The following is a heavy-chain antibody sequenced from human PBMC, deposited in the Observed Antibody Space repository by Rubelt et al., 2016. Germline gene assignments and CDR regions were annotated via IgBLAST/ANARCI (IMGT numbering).Heavy chain of an antibody. CDR3: AVVPAARDTRIDY. V-gene: IGHV4-39*01. CDR1: GGSISSSSYY. J-gene: IGHJ4*02. CDR2: IYYSGST. Sequence: QVQLQESGPGLVKPSETLSLTCTVSGGSISSSSYYWGWIRQPPGKGLEWIGSIYYSGSTYYNPSLKIRVTIPVDTSKNQFSLKLSSVTAADTAVYYCAVVPAARDTRIDYWGQGTLVTVSS. D-gene: IGHD2-2*01.